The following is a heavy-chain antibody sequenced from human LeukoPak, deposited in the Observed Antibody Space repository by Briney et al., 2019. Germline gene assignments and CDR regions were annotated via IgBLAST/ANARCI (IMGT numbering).Heavy chain of an antibody. Sequence: PGRSLRLSCAASGFTFSSYGMHWVRQAPGKGLEWVAVISYDGSNKYYADSVKGRFTISRDNSKNTLYLQMNSLRAEDTAVYYCFTKYSSGWSFFDYWGQGTLVTVSS. D-gene: IGHD6-19*01. J-gene: IGHJ4*02. CDR3: FTKYSSGWSFFDY. CDR2: ISYDGSNK. CDR1: GFTFSSYG. V-gene: IGHV3-30*19.